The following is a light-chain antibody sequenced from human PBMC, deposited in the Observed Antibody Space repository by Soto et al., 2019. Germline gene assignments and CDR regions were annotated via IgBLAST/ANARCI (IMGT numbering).Light chain of an antibody. Sequence: QSVLTQPPSASGTPGQRVTISCSGSSSNIGSNTVNWYQQLPGTAPKLLIYSNNQQPSGVPDRFSGSKSGTSASLAISGLQSEDEADYYCAAWDASLNGVVFGGGTKLTVL. CDR1: SSNIGSNT. CDR3: AAWDASLNGVV. J-gene: IGLJ2*01. CDR2: SNN. V-gene: IGLV1-44*01.